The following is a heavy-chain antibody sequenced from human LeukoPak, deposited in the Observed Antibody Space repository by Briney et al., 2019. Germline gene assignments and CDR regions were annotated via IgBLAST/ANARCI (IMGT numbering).Heavy chain of an antibody. D-gene: IGHD3-10*01. J-gene: IGHJ5*02. CDR1: GYTFTSYY. CDR3: AAVSGVRFGEFFTVDP. CDR2: INPSGGST. V-gene: IGHV1-46*01. Sequence: ASVKVSCKASGYTFTSYYMHWVRQAPGQGLEWMGIINPSGGSTSYAQKFQERVTITRDMSTSTAYMELSSLRSEDTAVYYCAAVSGVRFGEFFTVDPWGQGTLVTVSS.